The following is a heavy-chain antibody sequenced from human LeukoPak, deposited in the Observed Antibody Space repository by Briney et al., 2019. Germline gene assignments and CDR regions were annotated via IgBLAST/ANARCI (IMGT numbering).Heavy chain of an antibody. CDR1: GYTFTGYY. Sequence: ASVKVSCKASGYTFTGYYMHWVRQAPGQGLEWMGWINPNNGCTNYAQKFQGRVTMTRDTSISTAYMELSRLRSDDTAVYYCARGPYYYDSSGYSDYWGQGTLVTVSS. CDR3: ARGPYYYDSSGYSDY. CDR2: INPNNGCT. J-gene: IGHJ4*02. D-gene: IGHD3-22*01. V-gene: IGHV1-2*02.